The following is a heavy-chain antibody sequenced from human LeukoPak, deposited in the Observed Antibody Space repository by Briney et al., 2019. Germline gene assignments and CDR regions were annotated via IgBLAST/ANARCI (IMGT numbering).Heavy chain of an antibody. CDR1: GGTFSSYA. V-gene: IGHV1-69*04. Sequence: SVKVSCKASGGTFSSYAISWVRQAPGQGLEWMGRIIPILGIANYAQKFQGRVTITADKSTSTAYMELSSLSSEDRAVYYCSRVGGGGYWGQGTLVTVSS. J-gene: IGHJ4*02. CDR3: SRVGGGGY. CDR2: IIPILGIA. D-gene: IGHD3-16*01.